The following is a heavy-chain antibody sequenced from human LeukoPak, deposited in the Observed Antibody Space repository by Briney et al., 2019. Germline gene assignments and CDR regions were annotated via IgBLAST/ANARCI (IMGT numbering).Heavy chain of an antibody. V-gene: IGHV1-18*01. J-gene: IGHJ4*02. Sequence: EASVKVSCKASGYTFTSYGISWVRQAPGQGLEWMGWISAYNGNTNYAHKLQGRVTITTDTSTSTAYMELRSLRSDDTAVYYCARSGAYYDDSYFDYWGQGTLVTVSS. D-gene: IGHD3-22*01. CDR1: GYTFTSYG. CDR2: ISAYNGNT. CDR3: ARSGAYYDDSYFDY.